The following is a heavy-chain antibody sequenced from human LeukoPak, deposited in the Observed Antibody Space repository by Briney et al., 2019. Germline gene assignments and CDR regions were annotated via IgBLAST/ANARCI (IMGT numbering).Heavy chain of an antibody. Sequence: ASVKVSCKPSGYTFTSYGISWVRQAPGQGIEWMGWISAYNGNTNYAQKLQGRVTMTTDTSTSTAYMELSSLKSGDTAVYYCARDSGYGDDAQGGFFDYWGQGTLVTVPS. CDR3: ARDSGYGDDAQGGFFDY. D-gene: IGHD5-12*01. CDR2: ISAYNGNT. CDR1: GYTFTSYG. J-gene: IGHJ4*02. V-gene: IGHV1-18*01.